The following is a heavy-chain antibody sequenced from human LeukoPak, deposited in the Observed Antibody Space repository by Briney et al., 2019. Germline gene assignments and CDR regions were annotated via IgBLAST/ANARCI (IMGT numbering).Heavy chain of an antibody. J-gene: IGHJ4*02. Sequence: GGSLRLSCAASGFTFSSYAMSGVRQAPGKGLEWVSAISGSGGSTYHADSVKGRYTISRDNSKNTLYLQMNSLRAEDTAVYYCAKDRLGSGSYYYFDYWGQGTLVTVSS. CDR2: ISGSGGST. V-gene: IGHV3-23*01. D-gene: IGHD1-26*01. CDR1: GFTFSSYA. CDR3: AKDRLGSGSYYYFDY.